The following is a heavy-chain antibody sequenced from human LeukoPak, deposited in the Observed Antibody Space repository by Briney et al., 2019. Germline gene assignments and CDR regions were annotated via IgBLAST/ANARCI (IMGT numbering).Heavy chain of an antibody. J-gene: IGHJ5*02. D-gene: IGHD2-21*01. V-gene: IGHV1-18*01. CDR1: GYTFTSYG. CDR2: ISTYNGNT. CDR3: ARVLLRLNWFDP. Sequence: ASVKVSCKASGYTFTSYGISRVRQAPGQGLEWMGWISTYNGNTNYAQKLQGRVTMTTDTSTSTAYMELRSLRSDDTAVYYCARVLLRLNWFDPWGQGTLVTVSS.